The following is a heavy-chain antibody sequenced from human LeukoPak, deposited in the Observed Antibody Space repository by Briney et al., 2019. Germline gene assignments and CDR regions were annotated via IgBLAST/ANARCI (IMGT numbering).Heavy chain of an antibody. CDR3: ARVPNMSGVTFDI. Sequence: PGGSLRLSCAASGFTFSSYSMNWVRQAPGKGLEWVSSISSSSSYIYYADSVKGRFTISRDNAKNSLYLQMNSLRAEDTAVYYCARVPNMSGVTFDIWGQGTMVTVSS. V-gene: IGHV3-21*01. D-gene: IGHD2-8*01. CDR2: ISSSSSYI. J-gene: IGHJ3*02. CDR1: GFTFSSYS.